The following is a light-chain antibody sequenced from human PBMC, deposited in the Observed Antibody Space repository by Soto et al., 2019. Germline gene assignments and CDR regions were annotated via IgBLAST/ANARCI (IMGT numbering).Light chain of an antibody. CDR2: KAS. Sequence: DIQMTQSPSTLSASVGDRVTITCRASQSISSWLAWYQQKPGKAPKLLIYKASSLEGGVPSRFSGSGSGTEFTLTISSLQPDDFATYYCQQYHDSSPTFGQWTKLEIK. V-gene: IGKV1-5*03. CDR3: QQYHDSSPT. J-gene: IGKJ2*01. CDR1: QSISSW.